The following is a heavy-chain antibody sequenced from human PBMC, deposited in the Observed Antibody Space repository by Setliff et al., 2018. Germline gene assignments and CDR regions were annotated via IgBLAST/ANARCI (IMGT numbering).Heavy chain of an antibody. V-gene: IGHV3-23*01. Sequence: PGGSLRLSCAASGFTFKDYSMVWVRQVPGKGLEWVAGVIQGGSGVYADSVKGRFIISRDNSKNSCFLQMNNLRVEDTATYYCAKDRETPIYWGQGTLVTVSS. D-gene: IGHD1-26*01. CDR1: GFTFKDYS. CDR3: AKDRETPIY. J-gene: IGHJ4*02. CDR2: VIQGGSG.